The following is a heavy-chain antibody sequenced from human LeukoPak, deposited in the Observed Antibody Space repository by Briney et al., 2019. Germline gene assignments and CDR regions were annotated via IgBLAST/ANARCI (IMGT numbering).Heavy chain of an antibody. CDR2: ISGSGGST. CDR1: GFTFSSYA. CDR3: AKDLDGYYDSSGYYLGIDY. D-gene: IGHD3-22*01. J-gene: IGHJ4*02. V-gene: IGHV3-23*01. Sequence: QPGGSLRLSCAASGFTFSSYAMSWVRQAPGKGLEWVSAISGSGGSTYYADSVKGRFTISRDNSKNTLYLQMNSLRAEDTAVYYCAKDLDGYYDSSGYYLGIDYWGQGTLVTVSS.